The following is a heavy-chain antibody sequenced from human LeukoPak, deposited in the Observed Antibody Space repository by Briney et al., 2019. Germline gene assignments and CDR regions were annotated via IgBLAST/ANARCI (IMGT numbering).Heavy chain of an antibody. J-gene: IGHJ4*02. CDR1: GFTFDDYA. V-gene: IGHV3-9*01. CDR3: AKAPDYDILTGYYLDY. D-gene: IGHD3-9*01. Sequence: GRSLRLSCAASGFTFDDYAMHWVRQAPGKGLEWVSGISWNSGSIGYADSVKGRFTISRDNAKNSLYLQMNSLRAEDTALYYCAKAPDYDILTGYYLDYWGQGTLVTVSS. CDR2: ISWNSGSI.